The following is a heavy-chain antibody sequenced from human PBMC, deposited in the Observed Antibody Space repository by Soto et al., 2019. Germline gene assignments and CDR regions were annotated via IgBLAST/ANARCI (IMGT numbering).Heavy chain of an antibody. CDR3: ARGRDGYYDMDV. V-gene: IGHV3-30-3*01. J-gene: IGHJ6*02. Sequence: QVQLVESGGGVVQPGRSLRLSCAASGFTFSSYAMHWVRQAPGKGLEWVAVISYDGSNKYYADSVKGRFTISRDNSKNTLYLQMNSPRAEDTAVYYCARGRDGYYDMDVWGQGTTVTVS. CDR2: ISYDGSNK. D-gene: IGHD2-8*01. CDR1: GFTFSSYA.